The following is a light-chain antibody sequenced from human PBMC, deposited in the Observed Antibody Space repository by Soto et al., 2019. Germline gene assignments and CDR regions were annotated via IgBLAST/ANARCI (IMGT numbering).Light chain of an antibody. CDR3: QQSYTTPVYS. Sequence: LRQSPGKMSFVSGERASLSSWAIQNVTSTYLAWYQQRPGQPPRLLIYAAFSRATGVPDRFSASGSGTEFTLTISSLQPEDFATYFCQQSYTTPVYSFGQGIKVDI. CDR2: AAF. CDR1: QNVTSTY. V-gene: IGKV3-20*01. J-gene: IGKJ2*01.